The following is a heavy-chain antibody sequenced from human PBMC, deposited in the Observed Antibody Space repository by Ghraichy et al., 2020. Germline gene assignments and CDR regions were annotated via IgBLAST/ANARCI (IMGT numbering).Heavy chain of an antibody. CDR1: GFTFSSYS. CDR3: AGANSSSWYGLSIYYYYYGMDV. J-gene: IGHJ6*02. CDR2: ISSSSSYI. Sequence: GESLNISCAASGFTFSSYSMNWVRQAPGKGLEWVSSISSSSSYIYYADSVKGRFTISRDNAKNSLYLQMNSLRAEDTAVYYCAGANSSSWYGLSIYYYYYGMDVWGQGTTVTVSS. V-gene: IGHV3-21*01. D-gene: IGHD6-13*01.